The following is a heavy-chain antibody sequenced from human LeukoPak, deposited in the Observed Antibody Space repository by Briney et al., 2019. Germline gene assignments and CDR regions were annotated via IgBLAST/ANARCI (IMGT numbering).Heavy chain of an antibody. J-gene: IGHJ5*02. CDR2: IIPIFGTA. CDR1: GGTFSSYA. D-gene: IGHD3-3*01. V-gene: IGHV1-69*13. CDR3: ARTVSYYDFWSGYDNWFDP. Sequence: SVKVSCKASGGTFSSYAISWVRQAPGQGLEWMGGIIPIFGTANYAQKFQGRVTITADESTSTVYMELSSPRSEDTAVYYCARTVSYYDFWSGYDNWFDPWGQGTLVTVSS.